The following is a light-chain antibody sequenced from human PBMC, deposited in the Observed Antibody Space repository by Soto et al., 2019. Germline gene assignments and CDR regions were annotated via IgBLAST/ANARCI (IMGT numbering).Light chain of an antibody. CDR2: DAS. CDR3: HQGYGLPPIT. Sequence: DIQMTKSPSTLSGNVRDRVTITCRASQTISSWLAWYQQKPGKAPKLLIYDASNLETGVPTRFSGSGTGTDFSLTISSLQPEDFATHYCHQGYGLPPITFCEVRRLEIK. V-gene: IGKV1-5*01. CDR1: QTISSW. J-gene: IGKJ5*01.